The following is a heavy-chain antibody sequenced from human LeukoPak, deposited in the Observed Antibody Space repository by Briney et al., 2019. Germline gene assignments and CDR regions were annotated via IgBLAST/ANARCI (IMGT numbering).Heavy chain of an antibody. CDR3: AGASGSYGEVFDY. D-gene: IGHD1-26*01. Sequence: ASVKVSCKASGYTFTSYYMHWVRQAPGQGVEWMGVINPSGGSTSYAQKFQGTVTMTRDTSTSTVYMELSSLRSEDTAVYYCAGASGSYGEVFDYWGQGTLVTVSS. V-gene: IGHV1-46*03. CDR1: GYTFTSYY. J-gene: IGHJ4*02. CDR2: INPSGGST.